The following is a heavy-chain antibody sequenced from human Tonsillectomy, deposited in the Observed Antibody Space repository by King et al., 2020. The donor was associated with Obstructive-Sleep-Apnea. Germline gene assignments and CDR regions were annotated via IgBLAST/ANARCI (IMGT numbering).Heavy chain of an antibody. Sequence: VQLVESGGGVVQPGRSLRLSCVASSGFSFGKCVVPWVRQAPGKGLEWVAAMSHDGGNKHYGDSVKGRFTISRDNPKNTLYLQMNSLRVEDTAVYYCARAGGGSDRHYYYGLDVWGQGTTVTVSS. D-gene: IGHD1-14*01. CDR2: MSHDGGNK. CDR3: ARAGGGSDRHYYYGLDV. CDR1: SGFSFGKCV. J-gene: IGHJ6*02. V-gene: IGHV3-30*04.